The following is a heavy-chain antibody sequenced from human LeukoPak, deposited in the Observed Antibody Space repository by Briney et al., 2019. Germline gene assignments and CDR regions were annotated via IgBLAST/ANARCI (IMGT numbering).Heavy chain of an antibody. CDR1: GFTFSSYG. CDR3: ARGRGSLGPYYFDY. D-gene: IGHD1-26*01. V-gene: IGHV3-33*08. Sequence: PGRSLRLSCAASGFTFSSYGMHWVRQAPGKGLEWVAVIWYDGSNKYYADSVKGRFTISRDNSKNTLYLQMNSLRAEDTAVYYCARGRGSLGPYYFDYWGQGTLVTVSS. CDR2: IWYDGSNK. J-gene: IGHJ4*02.